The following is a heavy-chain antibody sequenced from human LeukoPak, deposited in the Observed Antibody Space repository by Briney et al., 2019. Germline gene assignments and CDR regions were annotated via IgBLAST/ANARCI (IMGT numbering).Heavy chain of an antibody. J-gene: IGHJ4*02. Sequence: GGSLRLSCAASGFTVSSNYMSWVRQAPGKGLEWVSVIYSGGSTYYADSVKGRFTISRDSSKNTLYLQMNSLRVGDTAVYYCARDRLYISSSEDYWGQGILVTVSS. D-gene: IGHD6-6*01. CDR3: ARDRLYISSSEDY. CDR2: IYSGGST. V-gene: IGHV3-53*01. CDR1: GFTVSSNY.